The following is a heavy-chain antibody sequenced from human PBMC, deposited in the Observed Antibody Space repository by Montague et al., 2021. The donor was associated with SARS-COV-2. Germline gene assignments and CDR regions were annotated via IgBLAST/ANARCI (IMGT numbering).Heavy chain of an antibody. CDR1: GGSISSNNYY. CDR2: IDDSGST. D-gene: IGHD5-12*01. V-gene: IGHV4-39*02. J-gene: IGHJ3*02. Sequence: SETLSLTCTVSGGSISSNNYYWDWIRQPPGKGLEWIGSIDDSGSTYYXRCVESRVTISVDTSKNHFSLKLNSVTAADTAVYYCARRGRKLLPVATTIGGFDIWGQGTMVTVSS. CDR3: ARRGRKLLPVATTIGGFDI.